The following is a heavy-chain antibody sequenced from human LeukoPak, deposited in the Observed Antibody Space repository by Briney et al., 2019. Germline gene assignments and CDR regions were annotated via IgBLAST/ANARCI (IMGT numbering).Heavy chain of an antibody. CDR3: AKDRSGDYSAGDAFDI. V-gene: IGHV3-23*01. J-gene: IGHJ3*02. CDR1: GFTLTSFA. D-gene: IGHD4-11*01. CDR2: ISRSGDRT. Sequence: GGSLRLSCAASGFTLTSFAMSWVRQAPGKGLEWVSAISRSGDRTYYADSVKGRFTISRDSSKNTLYLKMNSLRVEDTAVYYCAKDRSGDYSAGDAFDIWGQGTMVTVSS.